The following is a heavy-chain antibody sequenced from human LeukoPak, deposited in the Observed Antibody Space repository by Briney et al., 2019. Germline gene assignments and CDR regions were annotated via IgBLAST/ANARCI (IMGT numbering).Heavy chain of an antibody. D-gene: IGHD6-13*01. CDR2: ISGSGGST. CDR3: AVSTKDYYYGMDV. J-gene: IGHJ6*02. Sequence: GGSLRLSCAASGFTFSSYAMSWVRQAPGKGLEWVSAISGSGGSTYYADSVKGRFTISRDNSKNTLYLQMNSLRAEGTAVYYCAVSTKDYYYGMDVWGQGTTVTVSS. CDR1: GFTFSSYA. V-gene: IGHV3-23*01.